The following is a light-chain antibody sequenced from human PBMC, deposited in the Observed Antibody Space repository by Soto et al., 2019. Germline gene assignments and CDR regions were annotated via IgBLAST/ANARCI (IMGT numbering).Light chain of an antibody. CDR2: DAS. Sequence: EIVLTQSPATLSLSPGERATLSCRASQSVSSYLAWYQQKRGQAPRLLIYDASNRATGIPARFSCSGSGTDFSLTISSLEPEDFAVYYCQQRSSQPLTFGGGTKVEIK. CDR1: QSVSSY. V-gene: IGKV3-11*01. CDR3: QQRSSQPLT. J-gene: IGKJ4*01.